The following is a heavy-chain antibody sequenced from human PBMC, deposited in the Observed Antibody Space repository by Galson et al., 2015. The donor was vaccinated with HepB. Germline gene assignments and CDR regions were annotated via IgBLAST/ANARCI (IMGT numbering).Heavy chain of an antibody. CDR2: IYPGDSDT. J-gene: IGHJ6*02. D-gene: IGHD1-7*01. CDR1: GYNFTSYW. Sequence: QSGAEVTKPGESLKISCKGSGYNFTSYWIGWVRQMPGKGLEWMGIIYPGDSDTRYSPSFQGQVTISADKSISTAYLQWSSLQASDTAMYYCARHLFIWNSFSSAYRDGDNFYYYGMDVWGQGTTVTVSS. CDR3: ARHLFIWNSFSSAYRDGDNFYYYGMDV. V-gene: IGHV5-51*01.